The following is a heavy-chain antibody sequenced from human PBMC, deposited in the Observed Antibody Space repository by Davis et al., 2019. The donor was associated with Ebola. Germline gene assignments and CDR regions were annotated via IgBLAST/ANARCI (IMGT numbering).Heavy chain of an antibody. CDR3: AKGTSLFYYDSSAYLDN. J-gene: IGHJ4*02. Sequence: GGSLRLSCAASGFIFSNYAMIWVRQAPGKGLEWVSAISGSGATEFYADSVKGRFAISRDDSKNTVSLLMNNLRPEDTALYYCAKGTSLFYYDSSAYLDNWGQGTLVTVSS. V-gene: IGHV3-23*01. D-gene: IGHD3-22*01. CDR2: ISGSGATE. CDR1: GFIFSNYA.